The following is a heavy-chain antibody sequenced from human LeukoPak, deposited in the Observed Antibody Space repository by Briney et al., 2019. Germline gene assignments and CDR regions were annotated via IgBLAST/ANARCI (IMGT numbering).Heavy chain of an antibody. CDR2: ISSSGSTI. CDR1: GFTFSDYY. V-gene: IGHV3-11*01. Sequence: GGSLRLSCAASGFTFSDYYMSWIRQAPGKGLEWVSYISSSGSTIYYADSVKGRFTISRDNAKNSLYLQMNSLRAEDTAVYYCAREYYGSGSFYPYYYYYMDVWGKGTTVTISS. CDR3: AREYYGSGSFYPYYYYYMDV. D-gene: IGHD3-10*01. J-gene: IGHJ6*03.